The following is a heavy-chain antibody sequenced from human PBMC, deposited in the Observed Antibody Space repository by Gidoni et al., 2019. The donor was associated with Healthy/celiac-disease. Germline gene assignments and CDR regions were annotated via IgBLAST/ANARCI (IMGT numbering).Heavy chain of an antibody. CDR2: ISSSSSYI. V-gene: IGHV3-21*01. J-gene: IGHJ3*02. CDR3: ARDEAAGPDAFDI. D-gene: IGHD2-15*01. Sequence: EVQLVESGGGLVKPGGSLRLACAASGFTFSSYSMNWVRQAPGKGLEWVSSISSSSSYIYYADSVKGRFTISRDNAKNSLYLQMNSLRAEYTAVYYCARDEAAGPDAFDIWGQGTMVTVSS. CDR1: GFTFSSYS.